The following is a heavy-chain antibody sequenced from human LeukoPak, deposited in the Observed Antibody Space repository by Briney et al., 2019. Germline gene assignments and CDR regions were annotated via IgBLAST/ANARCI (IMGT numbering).Heavy chain of an antibody. CDR3: AREVGAPPFDY. D-gene: IGHD1-26*01. CDR2: ISYDGSNK. V-gene: IGHV3-30-3*01. J-gene: IGHJ4*02. CDR1: GFTFSSYA. Sequence: GGSLRLSCAASGFTFSSYAMHWVRQAPGKGLEWVAVISYDGSNKYSADSVKGRFTISRDNSKNTLYLQMNSLRAEDTAVYYCAREVGAPPFDYWGQGTLVTVSS.